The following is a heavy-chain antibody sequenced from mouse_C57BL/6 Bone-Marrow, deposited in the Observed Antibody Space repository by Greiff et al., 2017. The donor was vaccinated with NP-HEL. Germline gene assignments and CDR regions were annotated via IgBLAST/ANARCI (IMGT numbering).Heavy chain of an antibody. CDR1: GFNIKDDY. J-gene: IGHJ2*01. D-gene: IGHD2-4*01. Sequence: VQLQQSGAELVRPGASVKLSCTASGFNIKDDYMHWVKQRPEQGLEWIGLIDPENGDTEYASKFQGKATITADTSSNTAYLQLSSLTSEDTAVYYCTRYEYDYSEYWGQGTTLTVSS. CDR2: IDPENGDT. V-gene: IGHV14-4*01. CDR3: TRYEYDYSEY.